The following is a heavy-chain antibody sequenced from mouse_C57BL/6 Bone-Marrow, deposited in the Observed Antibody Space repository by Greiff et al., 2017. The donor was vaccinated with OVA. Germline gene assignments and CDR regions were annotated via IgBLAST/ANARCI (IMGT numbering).Heavy chain of an antibody. CDR1: GFPLTSHG. CDR2: IWRGGST. J-gene: IGHJ3*01. CDR3: ANAYLFAY. V-gene: IGHV2-5*01. Sequence: VQLQQSGPGLVQPSQSLSITCTVSGFPLTSHGVHWVRQSPGKGLEWLGVIWRGGSTDYNAACMSRLSITKDNPKSQVFFKMNSLQADDTAMYYCANAYLFAYWGQGTLVTVSA.